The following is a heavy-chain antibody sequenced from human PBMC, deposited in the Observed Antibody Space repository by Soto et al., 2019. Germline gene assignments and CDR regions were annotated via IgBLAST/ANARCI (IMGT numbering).Heavy chain of an antibody. CDR3: ARGRITMIVAYFDY. CDR2: INHSGST. CDR1: GGSFSGYY. Sequence: SETLSLTCAVYGGSFSGYYWSWIRQPPGKGLEWIGEINHSGSTNYNPSLKSRVTISVDTSKNQFSLKLSSVTAADTAVYYCARGRITMIVAYFDYWGQGTLVTVSS. D-gene: IGHD3-22*01. J-gene: IGHJ4*02. V-gene: IGHV4-34*01.